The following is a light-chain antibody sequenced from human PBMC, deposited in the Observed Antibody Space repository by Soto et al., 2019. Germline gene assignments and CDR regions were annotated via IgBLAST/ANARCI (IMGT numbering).Light chain of an antibody. CDR1: NIGDQS. J-gene: IGLJ1*01. CDR3: QMWDGRSDDFV. V-gene: IGLV3-21*02. Sequence: SYELTHPPSVSVAPGQTARITCGANNIGDQSVHWYQLKPGQAPVLVVYEDNDRPSGSPERLSGSNSGNTATLTINSVEAGDEADYYCQMWDGRSDDFVFATGPKVPV. CDR2: EDN.